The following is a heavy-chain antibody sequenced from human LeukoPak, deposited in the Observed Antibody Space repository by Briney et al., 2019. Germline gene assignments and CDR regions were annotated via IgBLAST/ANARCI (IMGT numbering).Heavy chain of an antibody. CDR1: VGSISNYY. D-gene: IGHD5-18*01. V-gene: IGHV4-59*01. CDR3: ARYSYGYKADY. J-gene: IGHJ4*02. Sequence: SETLSLTCTVSVGSISNYYWSWIQQPPGKGLEGIGYIYDSGSTNYNPSLKSRVTISVDTSKNQFSLKLRSVTAADTAVYFCARYSYGYKADYWGQGILVTVSS. CDR2: IYDSGST.